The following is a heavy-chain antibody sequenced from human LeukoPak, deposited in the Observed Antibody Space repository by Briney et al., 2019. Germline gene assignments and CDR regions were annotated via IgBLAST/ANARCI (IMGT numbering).Heavy chain of an antibody. CDR2: IKYDASTT. V-gene: IGHV3-74*01. Sequence: GGSLRLSCADSGFTFSSHWMHWVRQAPGKGLVWVSRIKYDASTTSYADSVKGRFTISRDNAKNTLYLQMNSLRAEDTAVYYCARGATYAYYQDYWGQGTLVTVSS. J-gene: IGHJ4*02. CDR3: ARGATYAYYQDY. CDR1: GFTFSSHW. D-gene: IGHD1-26*01.